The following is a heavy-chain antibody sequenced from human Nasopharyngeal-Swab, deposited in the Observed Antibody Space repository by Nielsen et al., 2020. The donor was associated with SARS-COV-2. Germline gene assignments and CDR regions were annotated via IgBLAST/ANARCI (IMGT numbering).Heavy chain of an antibody. CDR2: VVPEDGEP. CDR1: GYTLTVLP. D-gene: IGHD3-3*01. V-gene: IGHV1-24*01. CDR3: ASEGSGVFGVVIYAFDI. Sequence: ASVKVSCKVSGYTLTVLPIHWVRQAPGKGLEWMGTVVPEDGEPIYAQNFQGRVTMTEDTSTYTVYLELSSLRSEDTAVYYCASEGSGVFGVVIYAFDIWGPGTLVTVPS. J-gene: IGHJ3*02.